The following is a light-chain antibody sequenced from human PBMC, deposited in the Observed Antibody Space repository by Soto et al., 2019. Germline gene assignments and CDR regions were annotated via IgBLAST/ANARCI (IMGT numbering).Light chain of an antibody. J-gene: IGKJ1*01. CDR1: QSISGW. CDR2: DVS. CDR3: QQYNSYPWT. Sequence: IQMTQSPSTLSASLGDRVTITCRASQSISGWLAWYQQKPGKAPKLLIYDVSSLESGVPSRFSGSGSGTEFTLAISSLQPDDFATYYCQQYNSYPWTFGQGTKVDIK. V-gene: IGKV1-5*01.